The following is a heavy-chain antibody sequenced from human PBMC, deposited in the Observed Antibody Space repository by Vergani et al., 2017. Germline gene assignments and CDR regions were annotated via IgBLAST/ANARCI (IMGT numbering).Heavy chain of an antibody. Sequence: VQLQESGPGLVKPSQTLSLTCTVSGGSITSNHYYWSWVRQAPGKGLEWVSSISSSSSYIYYADSVKGRFTISRDNAKNSLYLQMNSLRAEDTAVYYCARDSDYYDSSGYPRNFGYWGQGTLVTVSS. CDR2: ISSSSSYI. J-gene: IGHJ4*02. CDR1: GGSITSNHYY. CDR3: ARDSDYYDSSGYPRNFGY. V-gene: IGHV3-21*01. D-gene: IGHD3-22*01.